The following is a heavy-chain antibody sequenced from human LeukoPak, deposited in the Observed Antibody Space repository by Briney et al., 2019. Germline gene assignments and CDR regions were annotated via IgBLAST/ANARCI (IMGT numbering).Heavy chain of an antibody. V-gene: IGHV3-23*01. D-gene: IGHD3-3*01. CDR1: GFTFSSYG. CDR2: ISGSGGST. CDR3: ADALSGYYTIQH. Sequence: GGSLRLSCAASGFTFSSYGMSWVRQAPGKGLEWVSAISGSGGSTYYADSVKGRFTISRDNSKNTLYLQMNSLRAEDTAVYYCADALSGYYTIQHWGQGTLVTVSS. J-gene: IGHJ1*01.